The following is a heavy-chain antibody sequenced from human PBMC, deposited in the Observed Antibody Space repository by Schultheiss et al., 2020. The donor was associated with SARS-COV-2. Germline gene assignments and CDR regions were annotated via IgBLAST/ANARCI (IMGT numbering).Heavy chain of an antibody. CDR3: ARPGIGWETYYLDL. Sequence: SQTLSLTCNVSGGSISSRTYYWAWIRQAPGEGLDWIGTVYYSGSTYYNPSLKSRVTISVDTSKNQFSLKLTSVTAADTAVYYCARPGIGWETYYLDLWGQGTLVTVSS. V-gene: IGHV4-39*01. D-gene: IGHD6-19*01. CDR1: GGSISSRTYY. J-gene: IGHJ4*01. CDR2: VYYSGST.